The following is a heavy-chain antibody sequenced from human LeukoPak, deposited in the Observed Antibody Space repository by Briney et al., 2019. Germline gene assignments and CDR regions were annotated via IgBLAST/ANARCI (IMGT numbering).Heavy chain of an antibody. D-gene: IGHD5-18*01. CDR3: ARGGWPEGYSYGPSWFDP. Sequence: VASVKVSCKASGYTFTSYYMHWVRQAPGQGLEWMGIINPSGGSTSYAQKFQGRVTMTRDTSTSTVYMELSSLRSEDTAVYYCARGGWPEGYSYGPSWFDPWGQGTLVTVSS. V-gene: IGHV1-46*01. CDR2: INPSGGST. CDR1: GYTFTSYY. J-gene: IGHJ5*02.